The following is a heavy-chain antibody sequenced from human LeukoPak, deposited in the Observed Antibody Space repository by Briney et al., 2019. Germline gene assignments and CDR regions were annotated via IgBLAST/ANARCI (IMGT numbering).Heavy chain of an antibody. J-gene: IGHJ4*02. Sequence: GGSLRLSCAASGFTFNTYTIHWVRQAPGKGLEWVAVISYDGSNKYYADSVKGRFTLSRDNSKDTLYLQMDSLRAEDTAVYSCARGYCSSTACPPCDYWGQGTLVTVSS. CDR3: ARGYCSSTACPPCDY. CDR1: GFTFNTYT. D-gene: IGHD2-2*01. CDR2: ISYDGSNK. V-gene: IGHV3-30*04.